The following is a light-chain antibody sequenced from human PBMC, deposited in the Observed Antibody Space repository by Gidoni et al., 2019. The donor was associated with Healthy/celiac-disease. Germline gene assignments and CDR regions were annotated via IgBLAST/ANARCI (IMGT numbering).Light chain of an antibody. J-gene: IGKJ1*01. CDR2: GAS. Sequence: EIVMTQSLATLSVSPGERATLSCRASQSVSSNLAWYQQKPGQAPRLLIYGASTRATGIPARFSGIGSGTEFTLTISSLQSEDFAVYYCQQYNNWPPWTFGQGTKVEIK. CDR1: QSVSSN. V-gene: IGKV3-15*01. CDR3: QQYNNWPPWT.